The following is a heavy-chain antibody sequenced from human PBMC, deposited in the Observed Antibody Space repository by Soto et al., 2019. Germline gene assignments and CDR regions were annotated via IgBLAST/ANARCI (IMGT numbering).Heavy chain of an antibody. Sequence: QVQLVESGGGVVQPGRSLRLSCAASGFTFSSYGMHWVRQAPGKGLEWVAVIWYDGINKYYADAVKGRFTISRDNSKNTFELKMNSLSAEDTSVYYWAREPILYSSGWFNYYYYGMDFWGQGTTVTVSS. D-gene: IGHD6-19*01. J-gene: IGHJ6*02. CDR3: AREPILYSSGWFNYYYYGMDF. CDR2: IWYDGINK. V-gene: IGHV3-33*01. CDR1: GFTFSSYG.